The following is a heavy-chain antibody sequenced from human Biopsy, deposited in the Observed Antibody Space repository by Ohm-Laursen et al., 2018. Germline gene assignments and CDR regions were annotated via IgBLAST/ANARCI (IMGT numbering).Heavy chain of an antibody. CDR1: GYTFITYY. CDR3: ARDRIGGRGDPPDH. J-gene: IGHJ4*02. CDR2: INPSGGST. Sequence: SVKVSCKAFGYTFITYYVNWVRQAPGQGLEWMGKINPSGGSTSYAQKFQGRVTMTRDTSTTTVYMELSSLRSEDTAVYYCARDRIGGRGDPPDHWGQGTLVTVSS. V-gene: IGHV1-46*01. D-gene: IGHD3-10*01.